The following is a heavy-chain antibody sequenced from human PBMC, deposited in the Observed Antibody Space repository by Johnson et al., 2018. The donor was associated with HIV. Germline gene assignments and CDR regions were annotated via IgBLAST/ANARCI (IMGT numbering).Heavy chain of an antibody. D-gene: IGHD4-17*01. Sequence: VQLVESGGGLVQPGRSLRLSCAASGFTFDDYAMHWVRQAPGKGLEWVSGISWNSGSIGYADSVKGRFTISRDNAKNSLYLQMNSLRAEDTAVYYCARDYGDYAHDAFDIWGQGTMVTVSS. CDR2: ISWNSGSI. J-gene: IGHJ3*02. V-gene: IGHV3-9*01. CDR1: GFTFDDYA. CDR3: ARDYGDYAHDAFDI.